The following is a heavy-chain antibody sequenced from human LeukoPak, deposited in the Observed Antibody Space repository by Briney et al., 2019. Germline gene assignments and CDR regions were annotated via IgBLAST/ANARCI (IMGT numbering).Heavy chain of an antibody. CDR1: GFIFSTYG. J-gene: IGHJ6*02. Sequence: GGSLRLSCAASGFIFSTYGMRWVRQAPGKGLEWVSSISGSGGTTFYADSVKGRFTISRDNSKNTLYLQMNSLRAEDTAACYCANAGPGYNSGSNYYYGMDVWGQGTTVTVSS. D-gene: IGHD6-19*01. CDR2: ISGSGGTT. CDR3: ANAGPGYNSGSNYYYGMDV. V-gene: IGHV3-23*01.